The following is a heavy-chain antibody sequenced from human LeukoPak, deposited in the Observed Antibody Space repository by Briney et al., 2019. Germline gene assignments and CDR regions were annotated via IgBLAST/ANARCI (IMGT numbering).Heavy chain of an antibody. CDR3: VRVDTAMADYYGMDV. V-gene: IGHV1-69*13. D-gene: IGHD5-18*01. CDR1: GGTFSSYA. J-gene: IGHJ6*02. Sequence: SVKVSCKASGGTFSSYAISWVRQAPGQGLEWMGGIIPIFGTANYAQKFQGRVTITADESTSTAYMELSSLRSEDTAVYYCVRVDTAMADYYGMDVWGQGTTVTVSS. CDR2: IIPIFGTA.